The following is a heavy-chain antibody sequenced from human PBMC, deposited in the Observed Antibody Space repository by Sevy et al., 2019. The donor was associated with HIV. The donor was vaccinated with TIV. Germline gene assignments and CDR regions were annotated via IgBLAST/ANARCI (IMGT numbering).Heavy chain of an antibody. D-gene: IGHD6-19*01. V-gene: IGHV1-2*02. CDR3: ARGIAVALNWFDP. J-gene: IGHJ5*02. CDR1: GYTFTGYY. Sequence: SSVKVSCKASGYTFTGYYMHWVRQAPGQGLEWMGWINPNSGGTNYAQKFQGRVTMTRDTSISTAYMELSRLRSDDTAVYYCARGIAVALNWFDPWGQGTLVTVSS. CDR2: INPNSGGT.